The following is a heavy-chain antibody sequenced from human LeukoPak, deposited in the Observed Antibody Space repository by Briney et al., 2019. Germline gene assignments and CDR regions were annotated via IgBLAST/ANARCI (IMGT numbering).Heavy chain of an antibody. J-gene: IGHJ4*02. Sequence: GGSLRLSCAASGFTFSSYAMSWVRQAPGKGLEWVANIKQDGSEKYYVDSVRGRFTISRDNAKNSLYLQMNSLRAEDTAVYYRARAVGNSGNDYWGQGTLVTVSS. CDR3: ARAVGNSGNDY. CDR1: GFTFSSYA. V-gene: IGHV3-7*04. D-gene: IGHD4-23*01. CDR2: IKQDGSEK.